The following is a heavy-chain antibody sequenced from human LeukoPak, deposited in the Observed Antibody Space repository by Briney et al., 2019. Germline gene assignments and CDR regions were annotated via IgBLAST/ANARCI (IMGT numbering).Heavy chain of an antibody. J-gene: IGHJ3*02. CDR3: ARDLINYYDSGGAFDI. CDR1: GYTFTGYY. Sequence: GASVKVSCKASGYTFTGYYMHWVRQAPGQGLEWMGWINPNSGGTNYAQKFQGRVTMTRDTSISTAYMELSRLRSDDTAVYYCARDLINYYDSGGAFDIWGQGTMVTVSS. V-gene: IGHV1-2*02. D-gene: IGHD3-22*01. CDR2: INPNSGGT.